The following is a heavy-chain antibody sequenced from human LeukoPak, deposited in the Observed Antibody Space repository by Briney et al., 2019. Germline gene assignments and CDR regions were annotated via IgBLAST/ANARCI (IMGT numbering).Heavy chain of an antibody. J-gene: IGHJ5*01. CDR2: ISGSGGST. D-gene: IGHD3-22*01. CDR3: ARDFPYYYDTSGYYTDS. CDR1: GFTFSSYG. V-gene: IGHV3-23*01. Sequence: GGSLRLSCAASGFTFSSYGMSWVRQAPGKGLEWVSAISGSGGSTYYADSVKGRFTISRDNSKNTLYLQMNSLRAEDTAVYYCARDFPYYYDTSGYYTDSWGQGTLVTVTS.